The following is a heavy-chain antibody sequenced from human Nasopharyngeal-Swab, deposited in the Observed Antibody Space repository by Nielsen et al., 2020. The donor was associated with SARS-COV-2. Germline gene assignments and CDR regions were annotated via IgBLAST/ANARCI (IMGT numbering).Heavy chain of an antibody. CDR3: ARQGAVAGYYYYYMDV. CDR1: GYSFTSYW. V-gene: IGHV5-51*01. Sequence: KVACKGSGYSFTSYWIGWGRQMPGKGLEWMGIIYPGDSDTRYSPSFQGQVTISADKSISTAYLQWSSLKASDTAMYYCARQGAVAGYYYYYMDVWGKGTTVTVSS. D-gene: IGHD6-19*01. J-gene: IGHJ6*03. CDR2: IYPGDSDT.